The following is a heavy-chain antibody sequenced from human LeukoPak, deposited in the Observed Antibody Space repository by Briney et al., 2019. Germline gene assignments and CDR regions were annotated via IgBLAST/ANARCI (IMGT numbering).Heavy chain of an antibody. J-gene: IGHJ2*01. V-gene: IGHV3-23*01. CDR1: GFTFSSYA. Sequence: PGGSLRLSCAASGFTFSSYAMSWVRQAPGKGLEWVSGSTGSGTFTYYADSVQGRFTISRDNSKNTLYLQMNSLRAEDTAVYYCAKGSSGAALRGNWYFDLWGRGTLVTVSS. D-gene: IGHD6-6*01. CDR2: STGSGTFT. CDR3: AKGSSGAALRGNWYFDL.